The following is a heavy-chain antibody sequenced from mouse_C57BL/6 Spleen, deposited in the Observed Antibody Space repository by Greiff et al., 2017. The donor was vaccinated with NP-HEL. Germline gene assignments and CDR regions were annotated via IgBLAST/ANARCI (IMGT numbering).Heavy chain of an antibody. CDR3: ARKAIYYYGSSYVEYAMDY. V-gene: IGHV5-17*01. D-gene: IGHD1-1*01. Sequence: EVQLQESGGGLVKPGGSLKLSCAASGFTFSDYGMHWVRQAPEKGLEWVAYISSGSSTIYYADTVKGRFTISRDNAKNTLFLQMTSLRSEDTAMYYCARKAIYYYGSSYVEYAMDYWGQGTSVTVSS. CDR2: ISSGSSTI. CDR1: GFTFSDYG. J-gene: IGHJ4*01.